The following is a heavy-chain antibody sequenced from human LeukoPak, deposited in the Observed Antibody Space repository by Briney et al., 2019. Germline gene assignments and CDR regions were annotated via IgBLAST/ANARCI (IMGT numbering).Heavy chain of an antibody. CDR1: GFTFSSQN. Sequence: GGSLRLSCAASGFTFSSQNMNWVRQAPGKGLEWLAYISSSSGTIYYADSVKGRFTISRDNAKNSLYLQMNSLRAEDTAVYYCARGYSYGYVDYWGQGTLVTVSS. V-gene: IGHV3-48*04. D-gene: IGHD5-18*01. CDR3: ARGYSYGYVDY. CDR2: ISSSSGTI. J-gene: IGHJ4*02.